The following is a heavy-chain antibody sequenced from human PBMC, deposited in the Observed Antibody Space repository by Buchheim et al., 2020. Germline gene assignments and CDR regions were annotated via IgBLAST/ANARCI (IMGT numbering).Heavy chain of an antibody. CDR2: IKQDGSEK. CDR1: GFTFTTYW. CDR3: ARRRGDHTHYYLDY. Sequence: EVQLVESGGGLVQPGGSLRLSCGASGFTFTTYWMSWDRQAPGKGLEWLANIKQDGSEKYYVDSVKGRFTISRDNAKNSLYLQMNSLRAGDTAVYYCARRRGDHTHYYLDYWGQGTL. J-gene: IGHJ4*02. V-gene: IGHV3-7*01. D-gene: IGHD5-24*01.